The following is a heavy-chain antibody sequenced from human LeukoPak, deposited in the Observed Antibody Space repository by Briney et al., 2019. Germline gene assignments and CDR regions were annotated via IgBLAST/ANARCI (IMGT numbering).Heavy chain of an antibody. Sequence: GGSLRLSCAASGFTFDDYAMHWVRQAPGKGLEWVSLISGDGGSTYYADSVKGRFTISRDNSKNSLYLQMNSLRTEDTALYYCAKVDGYNYGEYYFDYWGQGTLVTASS. D-gene: IGHD5-24*01. CDR1: GFTFDDYA. CDR2: ISGDGGST. V-gene: IGHV3-43*02. J-gene: IGHJ4*02. CDR3: AKVDGYNYGEYYFDY.